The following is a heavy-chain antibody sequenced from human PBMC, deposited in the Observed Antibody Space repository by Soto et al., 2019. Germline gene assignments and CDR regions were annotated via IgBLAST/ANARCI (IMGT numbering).Heavy chain of an antibody. CDR2: IIPIFGTA. CDR1: GGTFSSYA. J-gene: IGHJ6*01. V-gene: IGHV1-69*13. Sequence: SVKVSCKASGGTFSSYAISWVRQAPGQGLEWMGGIIPIFGTANYAQKFQGRVTITADESTSTAYMELSSLRSEDTAVYYCARGGPNYYYYYGMDVWGQGTTVTVSS. CDR3: ARGGPNYYYYYGMDV.